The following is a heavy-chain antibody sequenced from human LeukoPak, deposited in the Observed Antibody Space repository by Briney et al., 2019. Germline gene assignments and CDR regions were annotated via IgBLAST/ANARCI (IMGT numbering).Heavy chain of an antibody. Sequence: GGSLRLSCAASGFAFSDHYMSWIRQAPGKGLEWVSYISSSSSYTNYADSVKGRFTISRDNAKNSLYLQMNSLRAEDTAVYYCARRAMVRGVMNAFDIWGQGTMVTVSS. CDR1: GFAFSDHY. J-gene: IGHJ3*02. V-gene: IGHV3-11*06. D-gene: IGHD3-10*01. CDR3: ARRAMVRGVMNAFDI. CDR2: ISSSSSYT.